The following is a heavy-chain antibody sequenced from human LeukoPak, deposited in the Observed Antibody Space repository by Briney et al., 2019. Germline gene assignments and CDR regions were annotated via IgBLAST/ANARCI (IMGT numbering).Heavy chain of an antibody. CDR2: LYHSGST. J-gene: IGHJ4*02. Sequence: PSETLSLTCTVSGYSISSGYYWSWIRQPPGKGLEWIGYLYHSGSTNYNPSLKSRVTISVDTSKNQFSLKLSSVTAADTAVYYCATYLNSSSWYMNGVFDYWGQGTLVTVSS. D-gene: IGHD6-13*01. V-gene: IGHV4-38-2*02. CDR1: GYSISSGYY. CDR3: ATYLNSSSWYMNGVFDY.